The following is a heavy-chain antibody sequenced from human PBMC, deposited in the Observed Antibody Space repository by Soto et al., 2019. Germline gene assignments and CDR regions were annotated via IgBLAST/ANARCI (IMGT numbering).Heavy chain of an antibody. Sequence: PSETLSLTCAVYGGSCSGYYWSWIRQPPGKGLEWIGEINHSGSTNYNPSLKSRVTISVDTSKNQFSLKLSSVTAADTAVYYCAGRSSIATQYYYGMDVWGQGTTVTVSS. D-gene: IGHD6-6*01. CDR1: GGSCSGYY. CDR3: AGRSSIATQYYYGMDV. V-gene: IGHV4-34*01. CDR2: INHSGST. J-gene: IGHJ6*02.